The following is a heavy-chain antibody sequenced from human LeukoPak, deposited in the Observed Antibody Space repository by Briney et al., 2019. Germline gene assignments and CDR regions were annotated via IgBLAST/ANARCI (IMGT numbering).Heavy chain of an antibody. CDR1: GFTFGDYA. D-gene: IGHD3-10*01. CDR3: ARISTALPITMVRGVIAYFDY. V-gene: IGHV4-59*01. Sequence: GSLRLSCTASGFTFGDYAMSWFRQAPGKGLEWIGYIYYSGSTNYNPSLKSRVTISVDTSKNQFSLKLSSVTAADTAVYYCARISTALPITMVRGVIAYFDYWGQGTLVTVSS. J-gene: IGHJ4*02. CDR2: IYYSGST.